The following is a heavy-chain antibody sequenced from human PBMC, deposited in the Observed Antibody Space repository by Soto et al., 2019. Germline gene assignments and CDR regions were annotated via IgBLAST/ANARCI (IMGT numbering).Heavy chain of an antibody. V-gene: IGHV3-30-3*01. CDR3: ARERSYKPVGYFDY. CDR2: ISYDGSNK. D-gene: IGHD1-26*01. Sequence: GGSLRLSCAASGFTFSSYAMHWVRQAPGKGLEWVAVISYDGSNKYYADSVKGRFTISRDNSKNTLYLQMNSLRAEDTAVYYSARERSYKPVGYFDYWGQGTLVTVYS. J-gene: IGHJ4*02. CDR1: GFTFSSYA.